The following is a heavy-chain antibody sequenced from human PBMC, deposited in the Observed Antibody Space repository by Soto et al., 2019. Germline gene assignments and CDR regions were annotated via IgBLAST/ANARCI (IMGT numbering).Heavy chain of an antibody. J-gene: IGHJ6*02. CDR3: ARDYPSWDYYYGMDV. D-gene: IGHD3-16*02. CDR2: IYYSGST. Sequence: SETLSLTCTVSGGSISSGGSYWSWIRQPPGKGLEWIGYIYYSGSTYYNPSLKSRVTISVDTSKNQFSLKLSSVTAADTAVYYCARDYPSWDYYYGMDVWGQGTTVTVSS. CDR1: GGSISSGGSY. V-gene: IGHV4-30-4*01.